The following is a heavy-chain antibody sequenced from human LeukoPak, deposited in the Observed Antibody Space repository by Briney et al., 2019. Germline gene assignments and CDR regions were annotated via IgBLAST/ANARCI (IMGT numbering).Heavy chain of an antibody. CDR3: ATRPPNDISGYLDN. D-gene: IGHD3-22*01. J-gene: IGHJ4*02. V-gene: IGHV4-61*08. Sequence: PSETLSLTCTVSGGSISSGGYYWSWIRQHPGKGLEWIGYIYYSGTTNYNPSLKSRVTISLDTSKNQFSLKLSSVTAADTAVYYCATRPPNDISGYLDNWGQGTLVTVSS. CDR1: GGSISSGGYY. CDR2: IYYSGTT.